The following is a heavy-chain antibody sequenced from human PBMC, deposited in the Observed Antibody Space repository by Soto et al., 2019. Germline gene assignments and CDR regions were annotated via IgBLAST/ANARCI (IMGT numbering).Heavy chain of an antibody. D-gene: IGHD3-3*01. J-gene: IGHJ6*02. CDR1: GFTFSSYS. Sequence: GGSLRLSCAASGFTFSSYSMNWVRQAPGKGLEWVSSISSSSSYIYSADSVKGRFTISRDNAKNSLYLQMNSLRAENTAVYYWARDRGNYDFWSGYYRGDYYYGMDVWGQGTTVTVSS. CDR2: ISSSSSYI. CDR3: ARDRGNYDFWSGYYRGDYYYGMDV. V-gene: IGHV3-21*01.